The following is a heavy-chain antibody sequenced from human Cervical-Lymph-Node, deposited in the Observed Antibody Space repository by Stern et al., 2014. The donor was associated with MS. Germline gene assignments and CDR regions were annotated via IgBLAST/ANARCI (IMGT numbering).Heavy chain of an antibody. CDR3: ASRTLTFPYYFDS. J-gene: IGHJ4*02. CDR1: GGSILRTDW. Sequence: VQLEESGPGLVKPSGTLSLTCAVSGGSILRTDWWSWVRQPPGKGLEWIGEVYPSGYANYNPSLKSRVTISVDQAKNKLSMNLTSVTAADTALYYCASRTLTFPYYFDSWGQGTLVTVSS. CDR2: VYPSGYA. V-gene: IGHV4-4*02. D-gene: IGHD3-9*01.